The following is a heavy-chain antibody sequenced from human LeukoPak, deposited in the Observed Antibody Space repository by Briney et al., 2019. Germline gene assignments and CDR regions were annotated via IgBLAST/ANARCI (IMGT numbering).Heavy chain of an antibody. V-gene: IGHV1-2*02. D-gene: IGHD6-19*01. CDR2: INPNSGGT. J-gene: IGHJ3*02. CDR3: ATGVAVVDAFDI. Sequence: ASVKVSCKASGYTFTGYYMHWVRQAPGQGLEWMGWINPNSGGTNYAQKFQGRVTMTRDTSISTAYMELSSLRSEDTAVYYCATGVAVVDAFDIWGQGTMVTVSS. CDR1: GYTFTGYY.